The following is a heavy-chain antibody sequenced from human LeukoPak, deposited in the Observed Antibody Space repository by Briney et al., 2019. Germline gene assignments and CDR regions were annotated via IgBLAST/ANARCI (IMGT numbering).Heavy chain of an antibody. CDR3: AKTRGYSGYDSFDY. CDR1: GFTFSDHY. D-gene: IGHD5-12*01. Sequence: PGGSLRLSCAASGFTFSDHYMSWIRQAPGKGLEWVSIVSGGGGSTDYADSVKGRFTISRDNSKNTLYLQMNSLRAEDTAVYYCAKTRGYSGYDSFDYWGQGTLVTVSS. V-gene: IGHV3-23*01. J-gene: IGHJ4*02. CDR2: VSGGGGST.